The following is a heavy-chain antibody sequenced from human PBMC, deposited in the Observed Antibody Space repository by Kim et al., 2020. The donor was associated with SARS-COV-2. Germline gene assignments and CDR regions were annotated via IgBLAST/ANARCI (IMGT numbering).Heavy chain of an antibody. CDR2: ISYDGSNK. CDR3: ARAEYSSSWYFDY. V-gene: IGHV3-30-3*01. Sequence: GGSLRLSCAASGFTFSSYAMHWVRQAPGKGLEWVAVISYDGSNKYYADSVKGRFTISRDNSKNTLYLQMNSLRAEDTAVYYCARAEYSSSWYFDYWGQGTLVTVSS. CDR1: GFTFSSYA. J-gene: IGHJ4*02. D-gene: IGHD6-13*01.